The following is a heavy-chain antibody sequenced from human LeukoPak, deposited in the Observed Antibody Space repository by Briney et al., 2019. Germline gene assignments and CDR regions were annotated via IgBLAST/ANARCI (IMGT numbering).Heavy chain of an antibody. CDR3: AARSMVRDQGGFDY. V-gene: IGHV3-23*01. J-gene: IGHJ4*02. CDR1: GFTFSSYA. D-gene: IGHD3-10*01. CDR2: ISGSGGST. Sequence: GGSLRLSCAASGFTFSSYAMSWVRQAPGKGLEWVSAISGSGGSTYYADSVKGRFTISRDNSKNTLYLQMNSLRAEDTAVYYCAARSMVRDQGGFDYWGQGTLVTVSS.